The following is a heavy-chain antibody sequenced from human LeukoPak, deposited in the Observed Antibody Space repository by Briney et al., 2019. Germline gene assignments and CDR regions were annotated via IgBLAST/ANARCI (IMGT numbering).Heavy chain of an antibody. CDR1: GGTFSSYA. Sequence: ASVKVSCKASGGTFSSYAISWVRQAPGQGLEWMGGIIPIFGTANYAQKFQGRVTITADESTSTAYMELSSLRSDDTAVYYCARDSDTYYYDSSGSYYYWGQGTLVTVSS. CDR3: ARDSDTYYYDSSGSYYY. V-gene: IGHV1-69*13. J-gene: IGHJ4*02. D-gene: IGHD3-22*01. CDR2: IIPIFGTA.